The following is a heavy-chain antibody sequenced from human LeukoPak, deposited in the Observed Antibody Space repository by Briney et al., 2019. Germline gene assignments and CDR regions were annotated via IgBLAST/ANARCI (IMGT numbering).Heavy chain of an antibody. Sequence: SETLSLTCTVSGVSISSGNYTWGWHPQRPGKGLEWIVSIYYSWSTYANPSLKSRITISENKSKNQYPLKLSPVTAAATADYFSARVARYHEYFQDWGQGTLVIVSS. CDR2: IYYSWST. V-gene: IGHV4-31*03. J-gene: IGHJ1*01. CDR1: GVSISSGNYT. CDR3: ARVARYHEYFQD. D-gene: IGHD2-2*01.